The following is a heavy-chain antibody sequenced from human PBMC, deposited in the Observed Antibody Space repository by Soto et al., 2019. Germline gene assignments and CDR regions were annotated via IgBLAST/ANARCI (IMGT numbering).Heavy chain of an antibody. CDR1: GYTFTSYY. J-gene: IGHJ6*02. V-gene: IGHV1-46*01. CDR2: INPSGGST. Sequence: ASVKVSCKASGYTFTSYYMHWVRQAPGHGIEWMGIINPSGGSTSYAQKFQGRVTMTRDTSTSTVYMELSSLRSEDTAVYYCARAQTSLAAAGHNDYYGMDVWGQGTTVTVSS. CDR3: ARAQTSLAAAGHNDYYGMDV. D-gene: IGHD6-13*01.